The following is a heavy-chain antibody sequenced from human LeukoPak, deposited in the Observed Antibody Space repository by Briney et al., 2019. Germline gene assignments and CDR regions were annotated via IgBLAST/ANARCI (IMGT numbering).Heavy chain of an antibody. CDR3: ARGGRYYGSGSYPFDY. J-gene: IGHJ4*02. CDR1: GGSISSYY. CDR2: IYYSGST. Sequence: SETLSLTCTVSGGSISSYYWSWIRQPPGKGLEWIGYIYYSGSTNYNPSLKSRVTISVDTSKNQFSLKLSSVTAADTAVYYCARGGRYYGSGSYPFDYWGQGTLVTVSS. V-gene: IGHV4-59*01. D-gene: IGHD3-10*01.